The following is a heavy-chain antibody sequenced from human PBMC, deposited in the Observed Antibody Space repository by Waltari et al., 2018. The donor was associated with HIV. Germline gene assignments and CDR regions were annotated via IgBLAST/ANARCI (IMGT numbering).Heavy chain of an antibody. CDR3: ARLPDTPGVTWGRWFDR. D-gene: IGHD3-3*01. V-gene: IGHV4-39*01. CDR2: LYYTGTT. Sequence: QLQLQESGPGLVKPSETLSLTCNVSGGSITSSSDYWACIRQPPGKAREWIGILYYTGTTRSTPSLKRRVTLPVDTSKNRFSLKLNSVTAADTAVYYCARLPDTPGVTWGRWFDRWGQGTLVTVSS. J-gene: IGHJ5*02. CDR1: GGSITSSSDY.